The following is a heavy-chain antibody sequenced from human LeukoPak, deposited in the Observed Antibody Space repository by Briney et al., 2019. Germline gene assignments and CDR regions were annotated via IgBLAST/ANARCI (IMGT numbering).Heavy chain of an antibody. V-gene: IGHV3-64D*06. D-gene: IGHD3-10*01. CDR2: ISSNGGNT. CDR1: GFTFSSYA. CDR3: VASGSYYYYFDY. Sequence: GGSLRLSCSASGFTFSSYAMHWVRQAPGKGLDYVLAISSNGGNTYYADSVKGRFTISRDNSKNTLYLQMSSLRAEDTAVYYCVASGSYYYYFDYWGQGTLVTVSS. J-gene: IGHJ4*02.